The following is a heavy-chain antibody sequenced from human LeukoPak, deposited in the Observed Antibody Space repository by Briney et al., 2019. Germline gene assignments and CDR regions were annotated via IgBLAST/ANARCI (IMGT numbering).Heavy chain of an antibody. CDR2: MLYSGST. Sequence: SETLSLTCTVSGGSISGYYWSWIRQSPGKGLEWIGYMLYSGSTNQNPSLRSRVTISVDTSKNQVSLKLSSVTAADTAVYYCARSDIWGSYRFLDYWGQGTLVTVSS. V-gene: IGHV4-59*08. CDR3: ARSDIWGSYRFLDY. J-gene: IGHJ4*02. CDR1: GGSISGYY. D-gene: IGHD3-16*02.